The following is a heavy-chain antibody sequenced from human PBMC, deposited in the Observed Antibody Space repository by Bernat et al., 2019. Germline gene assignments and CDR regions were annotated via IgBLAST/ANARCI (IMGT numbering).Heavy chain of an antibody. V-gene: IGHV3-48*01. J-gene: IGHJ4*02. CDR3: AFFPLGYCSGGSCYD. CDR1: GFTFSSYS. D-gene: IGHD2-15*01. Sequence: EVQLVESGGGLVQPGGSLRLSCAASGFTFSSYSMNWVRQAPGKGLEWVSYISSSSSTIYYADSVKGRFTISRDNSKNTLYLQMNSLRAEDTAVYYCAFFPLGYCSGGSCYDWGQGTLVTVSS. CDR2: ISSSSSTI.